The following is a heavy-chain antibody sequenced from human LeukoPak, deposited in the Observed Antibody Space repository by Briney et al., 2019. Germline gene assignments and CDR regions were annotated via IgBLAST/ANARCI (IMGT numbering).Heavy chain of an antibody. CDR3: AKVTAATTFFDY. D-gene: IGHD6-25*01. CDR1: GFTSDDYA. V-gene: IGHV3-9*02. CDR2: ISWNSGSI. J-gene: IGHJ4*02. Sequence: PGRSLRLSCAASGFTSDDYAMHWVRQAPGKGLEWVSGISWNSGSIGYADSVKGRFTISRDNSQNTLYLQINGLRAEDTAVYYCAKVTAATTFFDYWGQGTLVTVSS.